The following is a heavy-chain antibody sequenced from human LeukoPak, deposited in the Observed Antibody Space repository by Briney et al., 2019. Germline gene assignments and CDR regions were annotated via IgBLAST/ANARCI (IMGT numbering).Heavy chain of an antibody. V-gene: IGHV3-74*01. D-gene: IGHD6-6*01. CDR1: GFSFSSHW. Sequence: PGGSLRLSCAASGFSFSSHWMYWVRQPPEKGLVWVSRIKTDGSITTYADSVRGRFTISRDNAKNMLYLQMNSLRAEDTAVYYCARGGRDIAALDYWGQGTLATVSS. J-gene: IGHJ4*02. CDR2: IKTDGSIT. CDR3: ARGGRDIAALDY.